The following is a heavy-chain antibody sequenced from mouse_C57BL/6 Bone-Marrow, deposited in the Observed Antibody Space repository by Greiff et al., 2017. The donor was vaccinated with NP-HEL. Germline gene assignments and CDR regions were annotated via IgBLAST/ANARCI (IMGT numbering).Heavy chain of an antibody. Sequence: DVMLVESGGGLVQPGGSMKLSCVASGFTFSNYWMNWVRQSPEKGLEWVAQIRLKSDNYATHYAESVKGRFTISRDDSKSSVYLQMNNLRAEDTGIYYCTTGAYWGQGTLVTVSA. V-gene: IGHV6-3*01. CDR2: IRLKSDNYAT. CDR1: GFTFSNYW. J-gene: IGHJ3*01. CDR3: TTGAY.